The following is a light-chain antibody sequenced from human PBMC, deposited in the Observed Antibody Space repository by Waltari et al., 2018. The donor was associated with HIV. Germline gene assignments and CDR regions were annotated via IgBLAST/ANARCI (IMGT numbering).Light chain of an antibody. CDR2: GTT. V-gene: IGLV1-40*01. Sequence: QSVLTQPPSVSGAPGQTVTISCTGAIYDVHWYKHLRGSAPKLLIYGTTSRPSGVPDRFSGSKFGTSASLAITGLQADDEADYYCQSYDSSLGGSGVFGGGTKLTVL. J-gene: IGLJ3*02. CDR1: GAIYD. CDR3: QSYDSSLGGSGV.